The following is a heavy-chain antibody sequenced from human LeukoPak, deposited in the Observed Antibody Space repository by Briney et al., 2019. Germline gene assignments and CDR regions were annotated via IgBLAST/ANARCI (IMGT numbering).Heavy chain of an antibody. CDR1: GGSISTYY. CDR2: MYNSGST. CDR3: ARQGSGGRSFDV. D-gene: IGHD1-26*01. Sequence: SETLSLTCTVSGGSISTYYWSWIRQPPGKGLEWIGHMYNSGSTNYNPSLKSRVTISIDTPKNQVSLRLSSVTAADTAVYYCARQGSGGRSFDVWGQGTMVTVSS. J-gene: IGHJ3*01. V-gene: IGHV4-59*08.